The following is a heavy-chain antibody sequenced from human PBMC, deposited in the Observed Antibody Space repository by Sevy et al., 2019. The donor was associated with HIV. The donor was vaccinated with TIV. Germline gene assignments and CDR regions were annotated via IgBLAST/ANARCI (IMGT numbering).Heavy chain of an antibody. Sequence: GGSLRLSCAASGFTFSSYAMHWVRQAPGKGLEWVAVISYDGSNKYYAYSVKGRFTISRDNSKNTLYLQMNSLRAEDTAVYYCAREYSYGRYFDYWGQGTLVTVSS. D-gene: IGHD5-18*01. CDR2: ISYDGSNK. CDR1: GFTFSSYA. J-gene: IGHJ4*02. CDR3: AREYSYGRYFDY. V-gene: IGHV3-30-3*01.